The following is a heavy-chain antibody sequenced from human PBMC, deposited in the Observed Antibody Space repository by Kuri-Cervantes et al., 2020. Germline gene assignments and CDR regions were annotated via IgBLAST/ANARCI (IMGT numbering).Heavy chain of an antibody. J-gene: IGHJ4*02. CDR3: ARTQGMSWKKAWGY. V-gene: IGHV4-34*01. Sequence: SETLSLTCAVSGYSISSGYYWSWIRQPPGKGLEWIGEINHSGSTNYNPSLKSRVTISVDTSKNQFSLKLSSVTAADTAVYYCARTQGMSWKKAWGYWGQGALVTVSS. CDR2: INHSGST. CDR1: GYSISSGYY. D-gene: IGHD6-13*01.